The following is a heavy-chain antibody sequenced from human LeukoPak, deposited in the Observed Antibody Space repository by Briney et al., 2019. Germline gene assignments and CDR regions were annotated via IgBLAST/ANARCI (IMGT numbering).Heavy chain of an antibody. V-gene: IGHV1-18*01. CDR3: ARSVDTAMVSPPDY. J-gene: IGHJ4*02. CDR1: GYTFTSYG. CDR2: ISAYNGNT. D-gene: IGHD5-18*01. Sequence: ASVKVSCKASGYTFTSYGISWVRQAPGQGLEWMGWISAYNGNTNYAQKLQGRVTMTTDTSTSTAYMELRSLRSDDTAVYYCARSVDTAMVSPPDYWGQGTLVTVSS.